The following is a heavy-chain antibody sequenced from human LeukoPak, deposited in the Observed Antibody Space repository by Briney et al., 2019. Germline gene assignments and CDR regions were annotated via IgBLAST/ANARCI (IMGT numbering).Heavy chain of an antibody. V-gene: IGHV4-34*01. CDR2: INHSGST. CDR3: ARVDIVVVPAAPLNNWFDP. Sequence: PSETLSLTCAVYGGSFSGYYWSWIRQPPGKGLEWIGEINHSGSTNYNPSLKSRVTISVDTSKNQFSLKLSSVTAADTAVYYCARVDIVVVPAAPLNNWFDPWGQGTLVTVSS. CDR1: GGSFSGYY. D-gene: IGHD2-2*03. J-gene: IGHJ5*02.